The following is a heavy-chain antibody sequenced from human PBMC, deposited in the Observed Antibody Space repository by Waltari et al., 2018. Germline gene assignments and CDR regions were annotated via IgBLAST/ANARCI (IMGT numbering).Heavy chain of an antibody. J-gene: IGHJ4*02. CDR2: VNPDRIGT. CDR3: ARRPVDYRNPRFDY. CDR1: GYTFTYYY. V-gene: IGHV1-2*02. Sequence: VQLLQSGAEVKTPGASVKGSCKASGYTFTYYYIHWVRQAPGQGLGWMGGVNPDRIGTNYPEKCQGSDAKDSDATISTAYMKPNNPGSDDTALHYCARRPVDYRNPRFDYWGRGTLVTVGS. D-gene: IGHD4-4*01.